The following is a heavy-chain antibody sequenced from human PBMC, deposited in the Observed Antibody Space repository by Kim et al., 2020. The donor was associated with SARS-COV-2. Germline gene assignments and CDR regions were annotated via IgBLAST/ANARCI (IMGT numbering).Heavy chain of an antibody. CDR3: AKKWELPETDNWYFDL. CDR1: GFTFSSYA. CDR2: ISGSGGST. V-gene: IGHV3-23*01. D-gene: IGHD1-26*01. Sequence: GGSLRLSCAASGFTFSSYAMSWVRQAPGKGLEWVSAISGSGGSTYYADSVKGRFTISRDNSKNTLYLQMNSLRAEDTAVYYCAKKWELPETDNWYFDLWGRGTLVTVSS. J-gene: IGHJ2*01.